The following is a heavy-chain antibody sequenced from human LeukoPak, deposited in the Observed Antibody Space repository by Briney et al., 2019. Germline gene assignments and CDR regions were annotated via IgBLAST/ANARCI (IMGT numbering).Heavy chain of an antibody. CDR3: ARDLWNFYDDSGYNRDFDS. CDR2: IGTYGGDT. V-gene: IGHV1-18*01. Sequence: ASVKVSCKATSRISWVRQAPGRGLEWMGWIGTYGGDTYYAQKFQGRITVTTDTSTSTVYMELRILRSDDTAVYYCARDLWNFYDDSGYNRDFDSWGQGTLVTVSS. CDR1: TSR. J-gene: IGHJ5*01. D-gene: IGHD3-22*01.